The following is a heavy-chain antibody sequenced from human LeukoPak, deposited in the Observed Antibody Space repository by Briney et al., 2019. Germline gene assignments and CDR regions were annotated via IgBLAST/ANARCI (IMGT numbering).Heavy chain of an antibody. D-gene: IGHD3-22*01. Sequence: GGSLRLSCAASGFTFSNAWMSWVRQAPGKGLEWVGRIKSKTDGGTTDYAAPVKGRFTISRDDSKNTLYLQMNSLRAEDTAVYYCARKFLEDYYDSSGHFFDIWGQGTMVTVSS. CDR2: IKSKTDGGTT. V-gene: IGHV3-15*01. J-gene: IGHJ3*02. CDR3: ARKFLEDYYDSSGHFFDI. CDR1: GFTFSNAW.